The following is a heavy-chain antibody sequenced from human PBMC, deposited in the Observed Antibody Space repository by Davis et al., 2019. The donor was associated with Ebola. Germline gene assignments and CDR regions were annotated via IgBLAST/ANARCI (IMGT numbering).Heavy chain of an antibody. J-gene: IGHJ6*02. D-gene: IGHD6-13*01. CDR2: ISGSGGST. Sequence: PGGSLRLSCAASGFTFSSYAMSWVRQAPGKGLEWVSAISGSGGSTYYADSVKGRFTISRDNSKNTLYLQMNSLRAEDTAVYYCARDRQVAAAGLGGMDVWGQGTTVTVSS. V-gene: IGHV3-23*01. CDR1: GFTFSSYA. CDR3: ARDRQVAAAGLGGMDV.